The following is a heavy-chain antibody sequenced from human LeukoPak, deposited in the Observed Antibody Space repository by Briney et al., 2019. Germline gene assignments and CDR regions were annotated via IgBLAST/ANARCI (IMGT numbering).Heavy chain of an antibody. CDR2: ICGSGDYI. CDR1: GFTLSSYT. D-gene: IGHD5-12*01. V-gene: IGHV3-21*01. Sequence: PGGSLRLSCAASGFTLSSYTMSWVRQAPGEGLEWVSPICGSGDYIYYADAVRGRFTISKNNTKNPLYLQMNSLRAEDPAVSYCARVNIVATIWSPFDFWGQGTLVTVSS. J-gene: IGHJ4*02. CDR3: ARVNIVATIWSPFDF.